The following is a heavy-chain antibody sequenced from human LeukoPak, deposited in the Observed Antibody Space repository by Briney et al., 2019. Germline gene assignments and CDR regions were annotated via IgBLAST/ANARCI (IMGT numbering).Heavy chain of an antibody. V-gene: IGHV3-33*01. J-gene: IGHJ4*02. CDR2: IWYDGSNK. CDR1: GFTFNSYG. Sequence: QPGRSLRLSCAASGFTFNSYGMHWVRQAPGKGLEWVAVIWYDGSNKYYADSVKGRFTISRDNSKNTLYLQMNSLRVEDTAVYYCARDHPEYGDAAFDYWGQGTLVTVSS. CDR3: ARDHPEYGDAAFDY. D-gene: IGHD4-17*01.